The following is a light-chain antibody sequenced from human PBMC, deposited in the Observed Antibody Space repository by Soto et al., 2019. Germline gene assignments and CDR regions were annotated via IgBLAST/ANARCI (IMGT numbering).Light chain of an antibody. Sequence: EVELTQSPATLSLSPGERATLSCRASHTISSSYLAWYQQKPGQAPRLLMYGISRRATGIPDRFSGSGSGTDFTLTITRLEPEDFAVYYCQQYVTSSPRTFGQGTKVDIK. CDR3: QQYVTSSPRT. J-gene: IGKJ1*01. V-gene: IGKV3-20*01. CDR2: GIS. CDR1: HTISSSY.